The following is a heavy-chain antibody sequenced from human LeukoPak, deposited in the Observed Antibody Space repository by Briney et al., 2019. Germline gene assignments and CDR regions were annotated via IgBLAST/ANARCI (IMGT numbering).Heavy chain of an antibody. D-gene: IGHD6-19*01. CDR1: GFTFDDYA. Sequence: GGSLRLSCAASGFTFDDYAMHWVRQAPGKGLEWVSGISWNSGSIGYADSVKGRFTISRDNAKNSLYLQMNSLRAEDMALYYCAKDLHRYSSGWYCAFDIWGQGTMVTVSS. CDR2: ISWNSGSI. V-gene: IGHV3-9*03. J-gene: IGHJ3*02. CDR3: AKDLHRYSSGWYCAFDI.